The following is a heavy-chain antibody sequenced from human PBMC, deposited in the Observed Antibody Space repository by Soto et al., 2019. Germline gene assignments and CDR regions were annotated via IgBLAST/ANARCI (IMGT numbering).Heavy chain of an antibody. CDR1: GGTFSTYT. CDR3: ARSQDSTGYRNNCFDP. D-gene: IGHD3-22*01. V-gene: IGHV1-69*01. CDR2: IIPSFGTA. J-gene: IGHJ5*02. Sequence: QVQLVQSGAEVKKTGSSVKVSCKASGGTFSTYTITWVRQAHGQGLEWLGGIIPSFGTANYPQKFQGRVTITSDESTSTAYMEMRSIRPEHTAVYYCARSQDSTGYRNNCFDPRGHVTLVTVSS.